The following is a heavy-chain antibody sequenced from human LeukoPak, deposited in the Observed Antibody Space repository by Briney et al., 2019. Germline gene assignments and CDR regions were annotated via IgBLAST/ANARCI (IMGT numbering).Heavy chain of an antibody. CDR1: GYTFTGYY. Sequence: ASVKLSCKASGYTFTGYYVHWVRHPPAQGLEWEGWLTLNTGGTNYEQKFQGRVTMTRDTSISTAYMELSRLRSDDTAVYYCARGPISSGTYYVIFGGGGTLVTVSS. CDR2: LTLNTGGT. CDR3: ARGPISSGTYYVIF. V-gene: IGHV1-2*02. D-gene: IGHD3-10*01. J-gene: IGHJ4*02.